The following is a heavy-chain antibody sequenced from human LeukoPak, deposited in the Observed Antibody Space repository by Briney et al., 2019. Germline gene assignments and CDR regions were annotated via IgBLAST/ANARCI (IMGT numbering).Heavy chain of an antibody. Sequence: AGGSLRVYCAASGFTFTSYAMSWVRQAPGKGLEWVSVISGSADSTYYADSVKGRFTTSRDNSKSTLYLQTNSLRAEDTAVYYCARGPLRRGRLYSSSYSKKSHDYWGQGTLVTVSS. J-gene: IGHJ4*02. CDR1: GFTFTSYA. CDR3: ARGPLRRGRLYSSSYSKKSHDY. CDR2: ISGSADST. D-gene: IGHD6-13*01. V-gene: IGHV3-23*01.